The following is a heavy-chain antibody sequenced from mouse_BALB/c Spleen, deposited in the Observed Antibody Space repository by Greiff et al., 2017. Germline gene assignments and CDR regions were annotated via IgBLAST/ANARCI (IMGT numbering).Heavy chain of an antibody. V-gene: IGHV5-17*02. J-gene: IGHJ2*01. CDR3: ARDEGYYLDY. CDR1: GFTFSSFG. Sequence: EVQVVESGGGLVQPGGSRKLSCAASGFTFSSFGMYWVRQAPEKGLEWVAYISSGSSTIYYADTVKGRFTISRDNPKNTLFLQMTSRRSEDTAMYYCARDEGYYLDYWGQGTTLTVSS. CDR2: ISSGSSTI.